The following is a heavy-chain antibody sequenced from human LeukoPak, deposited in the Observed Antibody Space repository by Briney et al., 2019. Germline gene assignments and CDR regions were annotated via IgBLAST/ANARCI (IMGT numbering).Heavy chain of an antibody. CDR2: ISGGGANT. D-gene: IGHD5-18*01. CDR3: ATNGPSYGYRFDY. J-gene: IGHJ4*02. CDR1: GFTFSNYD. V-gene: IGHV3-23*01. Sequence: PGGSLRLSCAASGFTFSNYDMSWVRQAPGKGLEWVSAISGGGANTYYADSVKGRFTISRDNSKNTLYLQMNSLRAEDTAVYYCATNGPSYGYRFDYWGQGTLVTVSS.